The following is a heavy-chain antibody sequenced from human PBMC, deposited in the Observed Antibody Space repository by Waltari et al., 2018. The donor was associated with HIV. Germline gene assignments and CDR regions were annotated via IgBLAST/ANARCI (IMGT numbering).Heavy chain of an antibody. J-gene: IGHJ5*02. CDR2: VYSDGTT. V-gene: IGHV3-66*01. CDR1: GFPVGNSA. CDR3: AREVFYYDNSGHPGWFDP. D-gene: IGHD3-22*01. Sequence: VRMVESGGALVRPGGPLRLSCTASGFPVGNSAIPSVRHASGKGLEWVSTVYSDGTTVYADSVKGRFSTSRDTSKNILHLLMDSLRVDDTAVYYCAREVFYYDNSGHPGWFDPWGQGTLVAVSS.